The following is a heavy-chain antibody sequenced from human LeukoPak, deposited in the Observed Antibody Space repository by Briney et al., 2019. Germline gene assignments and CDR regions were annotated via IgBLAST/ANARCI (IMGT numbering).Heavy chain of an antibody. CDR3: AKIKYSGYGMDV. CDR1: GFTFDDYA. J-gene: IGHJ6*02. CDR2: ISGDGGST. Sequence: GGSLRLSCAASGFTFDDYAMHWVRQAPGKGLEWVSLISGDGGSTYYADSVKGRLTISRDNSKDSLYLQMNSLRTEDTALYYCAKIKYSGYGMDVWGQGTTVTVSS. D-gene: IGHD5-12*01. V-gene: IGHV3-43*02.